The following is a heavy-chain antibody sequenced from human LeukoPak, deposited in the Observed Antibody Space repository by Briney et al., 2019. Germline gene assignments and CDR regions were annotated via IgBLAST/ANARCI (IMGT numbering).Heavy chain of an antibody. D-gene: IGHD3-10*01. CDR2: IWRDGSNE. CDR3: ARDFGARPFDI. V-gene: IGHV3-33*01. J-gene: IGHJ3*02. CDR1: GFTFSAYG. Sequence: GGSLRLSCAASGFTFSAYGMHWVRQAPGKGLEWVAVIWRDGSNENYPDSVKGRFTISRDNSKNTLFLQMNSLRTEDTAVYYCARDFGARPFDIWGQGTLVTVSS.